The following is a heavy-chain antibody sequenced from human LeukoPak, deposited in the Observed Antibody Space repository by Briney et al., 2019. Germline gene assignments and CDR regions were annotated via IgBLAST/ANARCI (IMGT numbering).Heavy chain of an antibody. CDR3: AKDRARPYQLPLGGRDDY. CDR2: IRYDGSNK. CDR1: GFTFSSYG. J-gene: IGHJ4*02. V-gene: IGHV3-30*02. Sequence: GGSLRLSCAASGFTFSSYGMHWVRQAPGKGLEWVAFIRYDGSNKYYADSVKGRFTISRDNSKNTLYLQMNSLRAEDTAVYYCAKDRARPYQLPLGGRDDYWGQGTLVTVSS. D-gene: IGHD2-2*01.